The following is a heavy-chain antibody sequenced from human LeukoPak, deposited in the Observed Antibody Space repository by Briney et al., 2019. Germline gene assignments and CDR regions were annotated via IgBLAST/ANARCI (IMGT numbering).Heavy chain of an antibody. CDR1: GFSVSLNY. V-gene: IGHV3-53*01. D-gene: IGHD3-9*01. Sequence: GGSLTLSCAASGFSVSLNYMNWVRQAPGKGLEWVSILYSGSDTYYADSVKGRFTISRDSSKNMLFLHMNSLRAEDTAVYYCGRVGDYFHWYLDLWGRGTLVTVSS. J-gene: IGHJ2*01. CDR2: LYSGSDT. CDR3: GRVGDYFHWYLDL.